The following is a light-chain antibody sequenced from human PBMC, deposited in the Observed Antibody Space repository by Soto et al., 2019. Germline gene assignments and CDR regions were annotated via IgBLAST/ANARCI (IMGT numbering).Light chain of an antibody. J-gene: IGKJ1*01. CDR3: LHYYTYPLT. Sequence: DIQMTQSPSTLSASVGDRVSITCRASQRIGSWLAWYQQKPGKVPKLLIYDASTLISGVPSRFSGTGSGTEFTLSIASLQPDDFATYYCLHYYTYPLTFGQGPRWIS. V-gene: IGKV1-5*01. CDR1: QRIGSW. CDR2: DAS.